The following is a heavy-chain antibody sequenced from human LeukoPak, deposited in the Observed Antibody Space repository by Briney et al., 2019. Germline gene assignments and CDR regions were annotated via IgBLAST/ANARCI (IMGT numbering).Heavy chain of an antibody. V-gene: IGHV4-59*01. CDR2: IYHSGST. D-gene: IGHD3-22*01. CDR1: GGSISSYY. J-gene: IGHJ4*02. CDR3: ARVTGYMIEDYFDY. Sequence: SETLSPTCTVSGGSISSYYWSWIRQPPGKGLEWIGYIYHSGSTNYNPSLKSRVTISVKTSKNQFSLKLSSVTAADTAIYYCARVTGYMIEDYFDYWGQGTLVTVSS.